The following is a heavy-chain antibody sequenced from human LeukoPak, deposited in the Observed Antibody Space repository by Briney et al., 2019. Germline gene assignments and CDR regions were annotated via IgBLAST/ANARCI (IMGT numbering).Heavy chain of an antibody. Sequence: QSGGSLRLSCAASGFTFSSYWMSWVRQAPGKGLEWVANIKQDGSEKYYVDSVKGRFTISRDNAKNSLYLQMNSLRAEDTAVYYCARVSYDILTGYSYIDYWGQGTLVTVSS. CDR1: GFTFSSYW. CDR2: IKQDGSEK. D-gene: IGHD3-9*01. J-gene: IGHJ4*02. V-gene: IGHV3-7*01. CDR3: ARVSYDILTGYSYIDY.